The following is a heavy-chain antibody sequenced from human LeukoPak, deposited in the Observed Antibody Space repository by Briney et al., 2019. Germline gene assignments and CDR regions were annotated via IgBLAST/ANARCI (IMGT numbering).Heavy chain of an antibody. D-gene: IGHD3-22*01. V-gene: IGHV3-9*01. J-gene: IGHJ4*02. CDR3: VKAVIDYDSSGYPYLYFDY. Sequence: PGGSLRLSCAASGFTFDDYAMHWVRQAPGKGLEWVSGISWNSGSIGYADSVKGRFTISRDNAKNSLYLQMNSLRAEDTAFYYCVKAVIDYDSSGYPYLYFDYWGQGTLVTVSS. CDR2: ISWNSGSI. CDR1: GFTFDDYA.